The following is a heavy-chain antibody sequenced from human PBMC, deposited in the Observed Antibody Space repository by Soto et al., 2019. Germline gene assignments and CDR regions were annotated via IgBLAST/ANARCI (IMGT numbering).Heavy chain of an antibody. V-gene: IGHV3-33*08. D-gene: IGHD3-22*01. CDR3: ATYYDSSGYYDY. J-gene: IGHJ4*02. Sequence: GGSLRLSCAASGFTFSTYWMHWVRQAPGKGLEWVAVIWYDGSNKYYADSVKGRFTISRDNSKNTLYLQMNSLRAEDTAVYYCATYYDSSGYYDYWGQGTLVTVSS. CDR1: GFTFSTYW. CDR2: IWYDGSNK.